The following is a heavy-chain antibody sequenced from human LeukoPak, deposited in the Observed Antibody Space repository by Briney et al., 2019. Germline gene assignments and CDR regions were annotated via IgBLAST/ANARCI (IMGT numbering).Heavy chain of an antibody. Sequence: GASVKASCKVSGYTLTELSMHWVRQAPGKGLEWMGGFDPEDGETIYAQKFQGRVTMTEDTSTDTAYMELSSLRSEDTAVYYCATGKGRRLYIVGATNVLLNWGQGTLVTFSS. D-gene: IGHD1-26*01. CDR1: GYTLTELS. J-gene: IGHJ4*02. V-gene: IGHV1-24*01. CDR2: FDPEDGET. CDR3: ATGKGRRLYIVGATNVLLN.